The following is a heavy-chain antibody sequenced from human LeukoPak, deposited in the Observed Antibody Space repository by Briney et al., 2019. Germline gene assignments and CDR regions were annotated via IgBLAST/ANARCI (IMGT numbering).Heavy chain of an antibody. CDR1: GGSISSSSYY. V-gene: IGHV4-39*01. CDR3: ARLPDDSSGYYLYYFDY. J-gene: IGHJ4*02. CDR2: IYYSGST. Sequence: KSSETLSLTCTVSGGSISSSSYYWGWIRQPPGKGLEWIGSIYYSGSTYYNPSLKSRVTISVDTSKNQFSLKLSSVTAADTAVYYCARLPDDSSGYYLYYFDYWGQGILVTVSS. D-gene: IGHD3-22*01.